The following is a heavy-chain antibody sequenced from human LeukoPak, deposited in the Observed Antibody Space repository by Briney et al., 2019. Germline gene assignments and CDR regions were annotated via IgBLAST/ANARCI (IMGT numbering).Heavy chain of an antibody. CDR3: EKFGGYGFNHIDY. J-gene: IGHJ4*02. CDR2: IWYDGSTK. D-gene: IGHD3-16*01. CDR1: GFTFSSYG. V-gene: IGHV3-30*02. Sequence: GGSLRLSCAVSGFTFSSYGRHWVRQAPGKGLEWVAVIWYDGSTKYYTVSVTGRFSIYRDNSKTTLYTPTNRLIAEGTALYYCEKFGGYGFNHIDYWGQGTLVTVSS.